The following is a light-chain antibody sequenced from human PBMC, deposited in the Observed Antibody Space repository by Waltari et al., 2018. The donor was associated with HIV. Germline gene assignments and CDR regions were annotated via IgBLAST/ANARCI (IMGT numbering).Light chain of an antibody. CDR3: QQYNSYST. J-gene: IGKJ2*01. CDR2: KAS. Sequence: DIQMTQSPSTLPASAGDRVTITCRASQSIGNWLAWYQQKPGKAPKLLIYKASTLESGVPSRFSGSGSGTDFTLTISSLQPDDFATYYCQQYNSYSTFGQGTKLEIK. V-gene: IGKV1-5*03. CDR1: QSIGNW.